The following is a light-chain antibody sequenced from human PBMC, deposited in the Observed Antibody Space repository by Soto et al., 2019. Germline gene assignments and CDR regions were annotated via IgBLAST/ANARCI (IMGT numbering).Light chain of an antibody. V-gene: IGLV2-14*01. CDR2: EVT. CDR1: SSDVGGYNY. Sequence: QSALTQPASVSGSPGQSITISCTGTSSDVGGYNYVSWYQQHPGKAPKLMIYEVTNRPSGVSNRFSGSKSGNTASLTISGLQAEDEADYYSSSYTGSNTWVFGGGTKLTVL. CDR3: SSYTGSNTWV. J-gene: IGLJ3*02.